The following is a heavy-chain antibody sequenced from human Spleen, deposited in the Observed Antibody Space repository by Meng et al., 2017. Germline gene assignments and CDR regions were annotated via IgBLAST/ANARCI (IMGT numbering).Heavy chain of an antibody. Sequence: ASVKVSCKASGYTFTGYYMHWVRQAPGQGLEWMGRINPNSGGTSYTQKFQGRITMTRDTSISTAYMELSSLRSDDTAVYYCARDRVGGTAAQFDYWGQGTLVTVSS. V-gene: IGHV1-2*06. CDR3: ARDRVGGTAAQFDY. CDR1: GYTFTGYY. D-gene: IGHD1-26*01. J-gene: IGHJ4*02. CDR2: INPNSGGT.